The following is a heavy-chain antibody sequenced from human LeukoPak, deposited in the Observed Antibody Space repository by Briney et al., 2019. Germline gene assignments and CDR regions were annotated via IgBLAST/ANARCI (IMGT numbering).Heavy chain of an antibody. CDR2: IKQDGSEK. Sequence: PGGSLRLSCAASGFTFSSYWMSWVRQAPGKGLEWVANIKQDGSEKYYVDSVKGRFTISRDNAKNSLYLQMNSLRAEDTAVYYCARDSETIYCGGDCYPNDYWGQGTLVTVSS. D-gene: IGHD2-21*02. V-gene: IGHV3-7*01. CDR3: ARDSETIYCGGDCYPNDY. CDR1: GFTFSSYW. J-gene: IGHJ4*02.